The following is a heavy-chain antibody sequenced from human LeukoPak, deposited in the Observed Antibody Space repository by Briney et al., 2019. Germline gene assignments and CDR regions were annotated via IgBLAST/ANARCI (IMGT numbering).Heavy chain of an antibody. CDR2: IYYSGNT. CDR3: ARQTGSGLFILP. J-gene: IGHJ4*02. V-gene: IGHV4-39*01. Sequence: PSETLSLTCTVSGGSISSSSYYWGWIRQPPGKGLEWIGSIYYSGNTYYNASLKSQVSISIDTSKNQFSLRLTSVTAADTAVYYCARQTGSGLFILPGGQGTLVTVSA. D-gene: IGHD3/OR15-3a*01. CDR1: GGSISSSSYY.